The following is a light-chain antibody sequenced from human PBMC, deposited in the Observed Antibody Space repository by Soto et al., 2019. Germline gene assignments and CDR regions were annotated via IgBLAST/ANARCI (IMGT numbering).Light chain of an antibody. J-gene: IGKJ2*01. CDR1: QSLVYRDGNTF. CDR3: MQGTHWPYT. Sequence: DVVMTQSPLSLSVTLGQPASISCRSSQSLVYRDGNTFLNWFQQRPGQSPRRLIYKVSNRDSGVPDRLSGSGAGTAFTLRISRVEAEDVGVYYCMQGTHWPYTFGQGTKLEIK. CDR2: KVS. V-gene: IGKV2-30*01.